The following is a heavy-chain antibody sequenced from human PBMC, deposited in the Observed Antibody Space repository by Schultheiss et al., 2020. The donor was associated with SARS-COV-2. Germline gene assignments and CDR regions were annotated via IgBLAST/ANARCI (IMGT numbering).Heavy chain of an antibody. J-gene: IGHJ6*02. CDR2: ISSGSSYI. V-gene: IGHV3-21*01. CDR3: ARDARRYYYGMDV. CDR1: GFTFSSYS. D-gene: IGHD6-25*01. Sequence: VGSLRLSCAASGFTFSSYSMNWVSQAPGKGLEWVSFISSGSSYIFYADSVKGRFTISRDNAKNSLYLQMNSLRAEDTAVYYCARDARRYYYGMDVWGQGTTVTVSS.